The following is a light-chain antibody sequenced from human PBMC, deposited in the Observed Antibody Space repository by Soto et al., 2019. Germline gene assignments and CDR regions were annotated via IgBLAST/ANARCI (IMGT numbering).Light chain of an antibody. V-gene: IGLV2-14*01. J-gene: IGLJ2*01. CDR1: SSDVGGHIY. CDR3: SSYTSTNRHVL. CDR2: EVS. Sequence: QSALAQPASVSGSPGQSITISCTGSSSDVGGHIYVSWYQQYPGKAPKLVIYEVSNRPSGISNRFSGSKSGNTASLTISGLQTEDEAAYYCSSYTSTNRHVLFGGGTKLTVL.